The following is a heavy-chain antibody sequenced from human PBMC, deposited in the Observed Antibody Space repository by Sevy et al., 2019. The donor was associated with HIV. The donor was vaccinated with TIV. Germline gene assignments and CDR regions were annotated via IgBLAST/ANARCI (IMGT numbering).Heavy chain of an antibody. J-gene: IGHJ6*02. V-gene: IGHV3-9*01. CDR2: IRWNSGNI. Sequence: GGSLRLSCAASEFKFNDFAMHWVRQAPGKGLEWVSGIRWNSGNIDYEDSVKGRFTISRDNAKNSLYLQMNSLRTEDTALYYCAKDIGCGWGQGCYYSGMDVWGQGTTVTVSS. D-gene: IGHD2-21*01. CDR3: AKDIGCGWGQGCYYSGMDV. CDR1: EFKFNDFA.